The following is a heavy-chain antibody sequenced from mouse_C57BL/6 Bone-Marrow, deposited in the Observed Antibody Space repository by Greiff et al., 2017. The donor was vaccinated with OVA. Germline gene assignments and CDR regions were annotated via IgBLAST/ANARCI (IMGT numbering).Heavy chain of an antibody. J-gene: IGHJ2*01. CDR3: ARDYSNYLYYFDY. D-gene: IGHD2-5*01. Sequence: QVQLQQPGAELVKPGASVKMSCKASGYTFTSYWITWVKQRPGQGLEWIGDIYPGSGSTNYTEKFKSKATLTVDTSSSTAYMQLSSLTSEDSAVYYCARDYSNYLYYFDYWGQGTTLTVSS. CDR2: IYPGSGST. V-gene: IGHV1-55*01. CDR1: GYTFTSYW.